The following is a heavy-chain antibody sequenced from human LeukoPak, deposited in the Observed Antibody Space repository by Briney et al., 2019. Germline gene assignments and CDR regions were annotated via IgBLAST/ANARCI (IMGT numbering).Heavy chain of an antibody. CDR3: ANSEKGYYYDSSGYYGHFDY. CDR1: GGTFSSYA. J-gene: IGHJ4*02. V-gene: IGHV1-69*01. Sequence: GSSVKVSCKASGGTFSSYAISWVRQAPGQGLEWMGGIIPIFGTANYAQKFQGRVTITADESTSTAYMELSSLRSEDTAVYYCANSEKGYYYDSSGYYGHFDYWGQGTLVTVSS. D-gene: IGHD3-22*01. CDR2: IIPIFGTA.